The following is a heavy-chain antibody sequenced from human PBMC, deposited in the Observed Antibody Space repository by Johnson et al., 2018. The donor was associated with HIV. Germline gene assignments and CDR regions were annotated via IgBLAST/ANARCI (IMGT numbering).Heavy chain of an antibody. CDR2: ISYDGDNV. J-gene: IGHJ3*02. CDR3: AKDLQQPQRGEHALAQDAFDI. Sequence: QVQLVESGGGVVQPGGSLRLSCAASGFTFSNSAMHWVRQAPGKGLEWVAVISYDGDNVYYADSVKGRFTISRDNSKNTLYLQMNSLRVADTAVYYCAKDLQQPQRGEHALAQDAFDIWGQGTMVTVSS. CDR1: GFTFSNSA. D-gene: IGHD6-13*01. V-gene: IGHV3-30-3*01.